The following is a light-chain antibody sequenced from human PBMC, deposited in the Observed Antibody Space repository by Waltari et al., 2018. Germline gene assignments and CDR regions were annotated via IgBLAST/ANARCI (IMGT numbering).Light chain of an antibody. J-gene: IGLJ1*01. CDR1: SSDVGSYNL. Sequence: QSAPTQPASVSGSPGQSITISCTGTSSDVGSYNLVSWYQQHPGKAPKRMIYEGSKRPSGVSNRFSASKSGTTASLTSSGLQAEDEADYYCCSYAGSSTFVFGTGTMVTVL. CDR2: EGS. CDR3: CSYAGSSTFV. V-gene: IGLV2-23*01.